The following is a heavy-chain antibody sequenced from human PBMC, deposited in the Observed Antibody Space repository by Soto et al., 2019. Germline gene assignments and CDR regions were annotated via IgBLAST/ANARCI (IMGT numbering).Heavy chain of an antibody. CDR3: AGTGPTYGFDV. V-gene: IGHV4-34*01. J-gene: IGHJ3*01. CDR1: GGSFSGYY. CDR2: VNHSGST. D-gene: IGHD2-8*02. Sequence: QVQLQQWGAGLLKPSETLSLTCAVYGGSFSGYYWSWIRQPPGKGLEWIGEVNHSGSTTYNSSLKSRFTISVDTASKQFSLRLNSATAADTAVYFCAGTGPTYGFDVWGQGTLVIVSS.